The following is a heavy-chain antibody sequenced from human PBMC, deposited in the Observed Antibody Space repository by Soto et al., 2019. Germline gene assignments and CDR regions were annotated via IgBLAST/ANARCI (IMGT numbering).Heavy chain of an antibody. CDR3: ARDGYDSSGYYPNYFDY. D-gene: IGHD3-22*01. J-gene: IGHJ4*02. CDR2: ISYDGSNK. Sequence: GGSLRLSCAASGFTFSSYAMHWVRQAPGKGLEWVAVISYDGSNKYYADSVKGRFTISRDNSKNTLYLQMNSLRAEDTAVYYCARDGYDSSGYYPNYFDYWGQGTLVTVSS. CDR1: GFTFSSYA. V-gene: IGHV3-30-3*01.